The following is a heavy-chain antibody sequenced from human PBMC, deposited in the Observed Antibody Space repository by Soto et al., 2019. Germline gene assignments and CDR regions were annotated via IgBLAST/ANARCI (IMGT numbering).Heavy chain of an antibody. D-gene: IGHD3-3*01. V-gene: IGHV3-33*01. CDR1: GFTFSSYG. CDR3: ARTYYDFWSGPLYYYYGMDV. J-gene: IGHJ6*02. Sequence: GGSLRLSCAASGFTFSSYGMHWVRQAPGKGLEWVAVIWYDGSNKYYADSVKGRFTISRDNSKNTLYLQMNSLRAEDTAVYYCARTYYDFWSGPLYYYYGMDVWGQGTTVTVSS. CDR2: IWYDGSNK.